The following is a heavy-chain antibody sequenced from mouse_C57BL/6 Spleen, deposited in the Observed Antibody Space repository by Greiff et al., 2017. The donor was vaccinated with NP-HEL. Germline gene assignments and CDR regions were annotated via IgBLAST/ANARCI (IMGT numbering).Heavy chain of an antibody. CDR2: ISGGGGNT. D-gene: IGHD4-1*01. CDR3: ARHWDFDY. J-gene: IGHJ2*01. V-gene: IGHV5-9*01. Sequence: EVKVVESGGGLVKPGGSLKLSCAASGFTFSSYTMSWVRQTPEKRLEWVATISGGGGNTYYPDSVKGRFTISRDNAKNTLYLQMSSLRSEDTALYYCARHWDFDYWGQGTTLTVSS. CDR1: GFTFSSYT.